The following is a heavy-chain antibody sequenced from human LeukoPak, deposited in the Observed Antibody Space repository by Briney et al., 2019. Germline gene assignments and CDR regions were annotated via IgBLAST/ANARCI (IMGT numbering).Heavy chain of an antibody. CDR1: GFTFSSYA. V-gene: IGHV3-64*01. CDR3: ARDRPYYYDSSGRRGYFDY. Sequence: GGSLRLSCAASGFTFSSYAMHWVRQAPGKGLEDVSAISSNGGTTYYANSVKGRFTISRDNSKNTLYLQMGSLRAEDMAVYYCARDRPYYYDSSGRRGYFDYWGQGTLVTVSS. CDR2: ISSNGGTT. D-gene: IGHD3-22*01. J-gene: IGHJ4*02.